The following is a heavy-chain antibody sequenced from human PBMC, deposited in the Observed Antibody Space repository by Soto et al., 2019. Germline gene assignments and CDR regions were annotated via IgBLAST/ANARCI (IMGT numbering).Heavy chain of an antibody. Sequence: GGSLRLSCAASGFTFSGYGMHCVRQAPGKGLEWVAFIWHDGGNKFYAESVKGRFTISRDNSKNTLYLQMTSLSAEDTAMYYCARDGDVNTGFGKDYWGHGTLVTVSS. CDR3: ARDGDVNTGFGKDY. J-gene: IGHJ4*01. V-gene: IGHV3-33*01. D-gene: IGHD3-16*01. CDR1: GFTFSGYG. CDR2: IWHDGGNK.